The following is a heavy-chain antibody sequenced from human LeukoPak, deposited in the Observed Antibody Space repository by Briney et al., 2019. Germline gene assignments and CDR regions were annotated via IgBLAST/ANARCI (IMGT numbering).Heavy chain of an antibody. CDR1: GGTFSSYA. J-gene: IGHJ5*02. Sequence: SVKVSCKASGGTFSSYAISWVRQAPGQGLEWMGRIIPIFGIANYAQKFQGRVTITADKSTSTAYMELSSLRSEDTAVHYCARESDYDHWFDPWGQGTLVTVSS. V-gene: IGHV1-69*04. CDR3: ARESDYDHWFDP. D-gene: IGHD5-12*01. CDR2: IIPIFGIA.